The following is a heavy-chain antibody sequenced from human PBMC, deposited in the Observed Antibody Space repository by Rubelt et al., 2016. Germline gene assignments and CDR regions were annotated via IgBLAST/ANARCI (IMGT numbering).Heavy chain of an antibody. CDR1: GGSISSSGYY. CDR2: IYSSGRT. Sequence: LPLTCTVSGGSISSSGYYWGWIRQPPEKGLEWIGSIYSSGRTYYNPSLKSRVTITVDTSRNQVSLSLTTVTAADTAVYYCASGPALYLRSPFDIWGQGTMVTVTS. D-gene: IGHD3-3*01. V-gene: IGHV4-39*01. J-gene: IGHJ3*02. CDR3: ASGPALYLRSPFDI.